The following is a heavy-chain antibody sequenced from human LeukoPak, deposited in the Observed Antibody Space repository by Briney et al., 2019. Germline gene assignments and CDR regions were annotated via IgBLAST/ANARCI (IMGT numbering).Heavy chain of an antibody. CDR3: ARGAWTRNFDY. J-gene: IGHJ4*02. Sequence: LGGSLRLSCAASGFTFSSYDMHWVRQATGKGLEWVSAIGTAGDTYYPGSVKGRFTISRENAKNSLYLQMNSLRAGDTAVYYCARGAWTRNFDYWGQGTLVTVSS. D-gene: IGHD3/OR15-3a*01. CDR1: GFTFSSYD. V-gene: IGHV3-13*01. CDR2: IGTAGDT.